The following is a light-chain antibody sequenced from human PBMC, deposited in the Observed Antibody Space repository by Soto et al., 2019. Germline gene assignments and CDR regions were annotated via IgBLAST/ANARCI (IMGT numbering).Light chain of an antibody. V-gene: IGKV3-15*01. CDR3: QQYNNWPLT. CDR2: DAS. CDR1: QSVTST. Sequence: EIVMTQSPATVSVSPGERDTLSCRASQSVTSTLAWYQQRPGQTPRILIYDASTRATGIPARFSGSGSGTEFTLTISSLQSEDFEVYYCQQYNNWPLTFGGGTKVDIK. J-gene: IGKJ4*01.